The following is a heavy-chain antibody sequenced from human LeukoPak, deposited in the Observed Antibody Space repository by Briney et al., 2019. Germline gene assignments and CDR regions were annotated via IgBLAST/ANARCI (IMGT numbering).Heavy chain of an antibody. CDR2: IHYSGTT. J-gene: IGHJ3*02. V-gene: IGHV4-59*08. CDR3: ARHKALHKGDAFDI. D-gene: IGHD4-11*01. CDR1: GGSISGYY. Sequence: SETLSLTYTVSGGSISGYYWIWIRQPPGKGLEWIAYIHYSGTTNFNPSLKSRVSISVDTSKNQFSLLLSSVTAADTAVYYCARHKALHKGDAFDIWGQGAMVTVSS.